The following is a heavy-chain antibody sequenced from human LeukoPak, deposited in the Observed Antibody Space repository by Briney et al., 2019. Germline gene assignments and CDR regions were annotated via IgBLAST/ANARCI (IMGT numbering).Heavy chain of an antibody. Sequence: ASVKVSCKASGYTFTSYYMHWERQAPGQGLEWMGVIIPSGGSTIYAQKFQGRVTMTRDTSTSTVYMELSSLRSEDTAVYYCARELYPYSSDYDYWGQGTLVTVSS. CDR3: ARELYPYSSDYDY. CDR2: IIPSGGST. J-gene: IGHJ4*02. D-gene: IGHD6-19*01. CDR1: GYTFTSYY. V-gene: IGHV1-46*01.